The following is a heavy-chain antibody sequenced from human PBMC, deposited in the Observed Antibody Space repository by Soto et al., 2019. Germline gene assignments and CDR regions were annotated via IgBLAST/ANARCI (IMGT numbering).Heavy chain of an antibody. CDR1: GYSFTSYW. CDR2: VYPGDSDT. J-gene: IGHJ5*02. V-gene: IGHV5-51*01. CDR3: ARRDYDFWSGYPNTHNWFDH. D-gene: IGHD3-3*01. Sequence: PGESLKISCKGSGYSFTSYWIGWVRQMPGKGLEWMGIVYPGDSDTRYSPSFQGQVTISADKSISTAYLQWSSLKASDTAMYYCARRDYDFWSGYPNTHNWFDHWGQGTLVTVSS.